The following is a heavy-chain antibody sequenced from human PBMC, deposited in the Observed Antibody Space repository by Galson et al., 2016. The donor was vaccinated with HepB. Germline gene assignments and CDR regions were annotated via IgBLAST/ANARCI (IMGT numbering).Heavy chain of an antibody. D-gene: IGHD2-8*01. Sequence: SETLSLTCTVSGDSITSYYWAWIRQSPGRGLEWLGYVHYSGNTNYNPSLGSRVSRGRLSMSIDTSNNQFSLILKSVAAADSAVYFCARVGVERVPLARYDAPVFDYWGQGTRVTVSS. J-gene: IGHJ4*02. CDR3: ARVGVERVPLARYDAPVFDY. CDR2: VHYSGNT. CDR1: GDSITSYY. V-gene: IGHV4-59*01.